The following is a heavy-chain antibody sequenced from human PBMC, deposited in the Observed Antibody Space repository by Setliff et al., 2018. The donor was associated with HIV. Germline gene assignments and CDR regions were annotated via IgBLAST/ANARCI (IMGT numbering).Heavy chain of an antibody. J-gene: IGHJ4*02. CDR1: GFTLSSCT. D-gene: IGHD6-19*01. V-gene: IGHV3-23*01. CDR2: ISRSGGST. Sequence: GGSLRLSCAASGFTLSSCTMSWVRQAPGKGLEWVSAISRSGGSTYYAASVKGLLTISRDNSKNTLYLQMNSLRAEDTALYYYAKEKIAVSGTNAYWGQGIMVTVSS. CDR3: AKEKIAVSGTNAY.